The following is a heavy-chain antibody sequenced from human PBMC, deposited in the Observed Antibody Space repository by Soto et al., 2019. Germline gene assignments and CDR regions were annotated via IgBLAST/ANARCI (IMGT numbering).Heavy chain of an antibody. CDR2: INTGNGNT. CDR3: ARDSSAGAIFASPYCYGMDV. D-gene: IGHD3-3*01. Sequence: QVQLVQSGPEVKKPGASVKVSCKAYGYTFNNYAMHWVRQAPGQRLEWMGWINTGNGNTKYSQKFQGRVPITRDTSATSASTVYMEVSSLRSEDTAIDYCARDSSAGAIFASPYCYGMDVWGQGTTVTVSS. J-gene: IGHJ6*02. CDR1: GYTFNNYA. V-gene: IGHV1-3*04.